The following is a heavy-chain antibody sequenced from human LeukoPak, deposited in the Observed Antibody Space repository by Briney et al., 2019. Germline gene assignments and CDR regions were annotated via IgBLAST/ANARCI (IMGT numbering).Heavy chain of an antibody. CDR1: GDSISTSSYY. CDR3: ARVGQYGNSWYPWFDP. CDR2: IYYSGST. V-gene: IGHV4-61*01. Sequence: SETLSLTCSVSGDSISTSSYYWSWIRQPPGKGLEWIGYIYYSGSTNYNPSLKSRLTISVDTSKNQSSLKLRSVTAADTAVYYCARVGQYGNSWYPWFDPWGQGTLVTVSS. D-gene: IGHD6-13*01. J-gene: IGHJ5*02.